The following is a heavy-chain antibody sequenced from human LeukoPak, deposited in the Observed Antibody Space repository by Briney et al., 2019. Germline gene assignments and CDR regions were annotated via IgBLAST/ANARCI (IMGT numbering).Heavy chain of an antibody. J-gene: IGHJ4*02. Sequence: GGSLRLSCAASGFTFSSYSMNWVRQAPGKGLEWISYIAGSSITTHYADSVKGRFTISRDNAKNSLYLQMNSLRAEDTAVYFCASDRVCWGQGTLVTVSS. V-gene: IGHV3-48*04. CDR1: GFTFSSYS. CDR3: ASDRVC. CDR2: IAGSSITT.